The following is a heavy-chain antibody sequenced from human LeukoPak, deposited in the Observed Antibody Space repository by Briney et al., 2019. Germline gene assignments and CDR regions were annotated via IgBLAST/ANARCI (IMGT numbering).Heavy chain of an antibody. CDR3: VAEVIEVTMGDY. Sequence: ASVKVSCKVSGHSLSDLSIHWVRQAPGKGLEWMGGFDIEDAETIYAQEFEGRVIMTEDTATETAYMELSSLKSEDTAVYYCVAEVIEVTMGDYWGQGTLVTVSS. V-gene: IGHV1-24*01. J-gene: IGHJ4*02. D-gene: IGHD4-11*01. CDR2: FDIEDAET. CDR1: GHSLSDLS.